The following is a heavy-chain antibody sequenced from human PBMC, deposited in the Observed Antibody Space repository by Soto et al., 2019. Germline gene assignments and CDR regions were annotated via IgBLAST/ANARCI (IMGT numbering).Heavy chain of an antibody. V-gene: IGHV4-30-4*02. D-gene: IGHD2-15*01. CDR1: GGSISSGDYY. J-gene: IGHJ5*02. CDR3: AREIVVVVAATRWFDP. CDR2: IYYSGST. Sequence: SDTLSLTCTVSGGSISSGDYYWSWIRQPPGKGLEWIGYIYYSGSTYYNPSLKSRVTISVDTSKNQFSLKLSSVTAADTAVYYCAREIVVVVAATRWFDPWGQGTLVTVSS.